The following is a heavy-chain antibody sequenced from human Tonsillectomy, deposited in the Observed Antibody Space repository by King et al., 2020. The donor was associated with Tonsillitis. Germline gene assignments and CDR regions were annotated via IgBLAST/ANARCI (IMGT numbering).Heavy chain of an antibody. CDR3: TTGYSSGWYDDAFDI. D-gene: IGHD6-19*01. V-gene: IGHV3-15*01. CDR1: GFTFSNAW. J-gene: IGHJ3*02. CDR2: IKSKTDGGTT. Sequence: LQLLASGGGLVPPGGSLRLSCAASGFTFSNAWMSWVRQAPGKGLEWVGRIKSKTDGGTTDYAAPVKGRFTISRDDSKNTLYLQMNSLKTEDTAVYYCTTGYSSGWYDDAFDIWGQGTMVTVSS.